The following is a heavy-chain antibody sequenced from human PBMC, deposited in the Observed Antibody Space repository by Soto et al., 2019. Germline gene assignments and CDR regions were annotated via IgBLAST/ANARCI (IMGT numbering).Heavy chain of an antibody. CDR2: IWYDGSNK. CDR1: GFTFSSYG. CDR3: ARDSAQTTVASGVDY. D-gene: IGHD4-17*01. V-gene: IGHV3-33*01. J-gene: IGHJ4*02. Sequence: GGSLRLSCAASGFTFSSYGMHWVRQAPGKGLEWVAVIWYDGSNKYYADSVKGRFTISRDNSKNTLYLQMNSLRAEDTAVYYCARDSAQTTVASGVDYWGQGTLVTVSS.